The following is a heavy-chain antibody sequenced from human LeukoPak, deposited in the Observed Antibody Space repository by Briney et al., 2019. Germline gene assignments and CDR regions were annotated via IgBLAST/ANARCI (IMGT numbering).Heavy chain of an antibody. CDR2: ITRCSIYI. V-gene: IGHV3-21*01. CDR1: GFTFSSYN. CDR3: ARDSGDGSGTYYPYGMDV. Sequence: GGSLRLSCAASGFTFSSYNMNWVRQAPGKGLEWVSSITRCSIYIYYADSVKGRFTISRDNAENSLSLQMNSLRAEDTAVYYCARDSGDGSGTYYPYGMDVWGQGTTVTFS. J-gene: IGHJ6*02. D-gene: IGHD3-10*01.